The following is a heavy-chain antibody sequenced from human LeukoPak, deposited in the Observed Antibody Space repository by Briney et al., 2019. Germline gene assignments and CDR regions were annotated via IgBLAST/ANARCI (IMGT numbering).Heavy chain of an antibody. J-gene: IGHJ4*02. V-gene: IGHV3-7*04. D-gene: IGHD6-13*01. CDR1: GFTFSSHW. CDR3: ARGSSSWYHSVNDY. Sequence: GGSLRLSCAASGFTFSSHWMSWVRHAPGKGLEWVANIKQDGSEKYYVDSVKGRFTISRDNAKNSLYLQMNSLRAEDTAVYYCARGSSSWYHSVNDYWGQGTLVTVSS. CDR2: IKQDGSEK.